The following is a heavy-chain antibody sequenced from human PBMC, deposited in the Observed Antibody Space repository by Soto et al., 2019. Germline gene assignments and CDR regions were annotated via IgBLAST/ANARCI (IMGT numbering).Heavy chain of an antibody. V-gene: IGHV3-53*04. CDR2: IYSFFST. D-gene: IGHD3-10*01. CDR1: GFTVSSNY. Sequence: PGGSLRLSCAASGFTVSSNYMIWVRQAPVNGLEFVSVIYSFFSTYYSDSLKGRFTISIHNSKNTLYLQMNILIADYTSVYYCARDYYYGSGSYYSPLDVWGKGTTVTVSS. CDR3: ARDYYYGSGSYYSPLDV. J-gene: IGHJ6*04.